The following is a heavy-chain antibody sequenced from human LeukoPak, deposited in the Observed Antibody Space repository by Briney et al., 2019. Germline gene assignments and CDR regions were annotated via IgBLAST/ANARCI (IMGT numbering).Heavy chain of an antibody. D-gene: IGHD1-14*01. V-gene: IGHV1-58*02. J-gene: IGHJ6*02. CDR1: GFTFTSSA. CDR2: IVVGSGNT. CDR3: AVNQISYYGMDV. Sequence: SVTVSCKASGFTFTSSAMQWVRQAGGQRLAWIGWIVVGSGNTNYAQKFQERVTITRDMSTSTAYMELSSLRSEDTAVYYCAVNQISYYGMDVWGQGTTVTVSS.